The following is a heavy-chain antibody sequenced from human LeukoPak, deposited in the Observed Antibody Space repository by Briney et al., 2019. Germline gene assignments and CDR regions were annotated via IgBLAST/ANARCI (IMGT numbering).Heavy chain of an antibody. CDR3: ARDMTTDAFDI. CDR2: ISSSSSYI. D-gene: IGHD4-11*01. Sequence: GGSLRLSCAASGFTFSSYSMNWVRQAPGKGLEWVSSISSSSSYIYYADSVKGRFTISRDNAKNSLYLQMSSLRAEDTAVYYCARDMTTDAFDIWGQGTMVTVSS. V-gene: IGHV3-21*01. CDR1: GFTFSSYS. J-gene: IGHJ3*02.